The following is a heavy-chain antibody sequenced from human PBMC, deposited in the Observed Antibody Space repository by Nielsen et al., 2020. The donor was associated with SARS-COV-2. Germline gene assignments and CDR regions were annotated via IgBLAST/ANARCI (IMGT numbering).Heavy chain of an antibody. CDR2: FTGVGDTT. Sequence: GGSLRLSCAASGFTFSSFALSWFRQAPGKGLEWVSGFTGVGDTTSYVDSVKGRFTISRDNSQNTLSLQMNSLRAEDTAVYYCAKVWRSGNSYFDYWGHGTQVTVS. V-gene: IGHV3-23*01. J-gene: IGHJ4*01. CDR3: AKVWRSGNSYFDY. CDR1: GFTFSSFA. D-gene: IGHD4-23*01.